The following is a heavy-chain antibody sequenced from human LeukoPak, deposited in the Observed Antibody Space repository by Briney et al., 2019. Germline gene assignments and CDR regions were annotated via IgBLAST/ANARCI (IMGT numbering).Heavy chain of an antibody. J-gene: IGHJ5*02. D-gene: IGHD4-17*01. V-gene: IGHV1-18*01. CDR1: GYTFSDFG. CDR2: IGAYNDNT. Sequence: ASVKVSCKASGYTFSDFGITWVRQAPGQGVEWMGWIGAYNDNTNYAQKLQGRVTMTTDTSTSTAYMELRSLRSDDTAVYYCARESGRGLRFDNWGQGTLVTVSS. CDR3: ARESGRGLRFDN.